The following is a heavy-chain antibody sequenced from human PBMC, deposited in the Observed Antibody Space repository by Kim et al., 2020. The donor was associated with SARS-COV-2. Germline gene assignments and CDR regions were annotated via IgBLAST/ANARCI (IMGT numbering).Heavy chain of an antibody. J-gene: IGHJ4*02. CDR2: A. Sequence: ASYAQKFQGRVTITADESTSTAYMERSSLRSEDTAVYYCAREYGSGNTDYWGQGTLVTVSS. D-gene: IGHD3-10*01. CDR3: AREYGSGNTDY. V-gene: IGHV1-69*01.